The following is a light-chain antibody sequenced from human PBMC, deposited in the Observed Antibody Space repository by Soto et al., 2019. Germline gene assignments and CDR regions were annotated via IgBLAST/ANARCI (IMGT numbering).Light chain of an antibody. CDR3: LQDFTYPWT. J-gene: IGKJ1*01. CDR1: QGIANE. Sequence: AIQMTQSPSSLSASIGDRVTITCRASQGIANELGWYQQRPGKAPKLLINAASSLQSGVPSRFSGSGPGTDFTLTISSLQPEDFGTYYCLQDFTYPWTFGQGTKE. V-gene: IGKV1-6*01. CDR2: AAS.